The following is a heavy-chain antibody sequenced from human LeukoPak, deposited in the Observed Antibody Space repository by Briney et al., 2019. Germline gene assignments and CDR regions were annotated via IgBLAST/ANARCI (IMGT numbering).Heavy chain of an antibody. J-gene: IGHJ5*02. D-gene: IGHD6-13*01. CDR3: ARGGVSKAAAGTWRDWFDP. CDR2: INHSGST. Sequence: SETLSLTCAVYGGSFSGYYWSWIRQPPGKGLEWIGEINHSGSTNYNPSLKSRVTISVDTSKNQFSLKLSSVTAADTAVYYCARGGVSKAAAGTWRDWFDPWGQGTLVTVSS. V-gene: IGHV4-34*01. CDR1: GGSFSGYY.